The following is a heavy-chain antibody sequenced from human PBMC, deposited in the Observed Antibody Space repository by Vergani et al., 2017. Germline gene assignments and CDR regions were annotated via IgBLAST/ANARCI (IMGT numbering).Heavy chain of an antibody. CDR3: ARDRSQAFDVWSGYLPPFHH. CDR2: ISPYNGNT. Sequence: QIQLEQSGPEVKKPGASVKVSCKASSYTFINYGLTWVRQAPGQGLEWMGWISPYNGNTNFAQTVQDRVTLTTDTATNTAYMELRSLESDDTAVYYCARDRSQAFDVWSGYLPPFHHWGQGTQVTVSS. V-gene: IGHV1-18*01. J-gene: IGHJ4*01. D-gene: IGHD3-3*01. CDR1: SYTFINYG.